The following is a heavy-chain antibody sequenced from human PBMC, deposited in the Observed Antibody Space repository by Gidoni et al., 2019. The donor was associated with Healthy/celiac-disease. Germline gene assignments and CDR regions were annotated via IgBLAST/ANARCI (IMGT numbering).Heavy chain of an antibody. D-gene: IGHD1-26*01. J-gene: IGHJ4*02. CDR1: GFTLSSYC. Sequence: EVQLVESGGGLVQTGGSLRLSCEASGFTLSSYCMSWVRQTPGKGLECVANIKQDGSEKYYVDSGEGRFTISRDNAKNSLYLQMNSLRAEDTAVYYCARDQLIVGGTTFDCWGRGTLVTVSS. CDR2: IKQDGSEK. CDR3: ARDQLIVGGTTFDC. V-gene: IGHV3-7*01.